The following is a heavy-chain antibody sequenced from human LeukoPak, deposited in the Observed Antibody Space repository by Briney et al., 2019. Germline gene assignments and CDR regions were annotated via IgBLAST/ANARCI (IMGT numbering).Heavy chain of an antibody. V-gene: IGHV1-8*01. CDR3: ARGRLSTSGWYKGDY. J-gene: IGHJ4*02. D-gene: IGHD6-19*01. Sequence: ASVQVSCKASGYTFTSYDINWVRQATGQGLEWMGWMNPKSANTGYAQKFQGRVTMTRNTSINTAYMELSSLTSEDTAVYYCARGRLSTSGWYKGDYWGQGTLVTVSS. CDR1: GYTFTSYD. CDR2: MNPKSANT.